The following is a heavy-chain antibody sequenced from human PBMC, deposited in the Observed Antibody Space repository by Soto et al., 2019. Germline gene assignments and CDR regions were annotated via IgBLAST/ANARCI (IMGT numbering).Heavy chain of an antibody. V-gene: IGHV5-10-1*01. Sequence: GQSLRISCQASEDSCTAYWITWVRQMPGKGLEWMATIDPSDSYVDYSPSFRGHVTFSVDRSITTVYLQWNSLKASDSAMYFCTRRASSSFYHFDFWGQGALVTVSS. CDR2: IDPSDSYV. D-gene: IGHD2-2*01. CDR1: EDSCTAYW. CDR3: TRRASSSFYHFDF. J-gene: IGHJ4*02.